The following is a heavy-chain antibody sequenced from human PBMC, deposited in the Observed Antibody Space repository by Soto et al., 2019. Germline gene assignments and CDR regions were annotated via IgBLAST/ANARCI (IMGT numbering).Heavy chain of an antibody. CDR3: AREIFAAAYAATSAFDL. Sequence: PVVSLRLCYAAAGFTFGSHAMGWLLKKPGTGPEWVAFVDGSGGDTSYADSVKGRFTISRDNSDNSLYLHMNSLRAEDTGRYFCAREIFAAAYAATSAFDLWGQGTLVTVSS. J-gene: IGHJ4*02. CDR1: GFTFGSHA. CDR2: VDGSGGDT. V-gene: IGHV3-23*01. D-gene: IGHD2-8*01.